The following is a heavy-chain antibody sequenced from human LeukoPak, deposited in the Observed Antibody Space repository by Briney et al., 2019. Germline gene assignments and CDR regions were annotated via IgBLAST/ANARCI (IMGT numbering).Heavy chain of an antibody. D-gene: IGHD2-2*01. CDR1: GYTFTSYD. Sequence: ASVKVSCKASGYTFTSYDINWVRQATGQGLEWMGWMNPNSGNTGYAQKFQGRVTMTRNTSISTAYMELSSLGSEDTAVYYCARGTYCSSTSCYAAGFDYWGQGTLVTVSS. CDR3: ARGTYCSSTSCYAAGFDY. V-gene: IGHV1-8*01. CDR2: MNPNSGNT. J-gene: IGHJ4*02.